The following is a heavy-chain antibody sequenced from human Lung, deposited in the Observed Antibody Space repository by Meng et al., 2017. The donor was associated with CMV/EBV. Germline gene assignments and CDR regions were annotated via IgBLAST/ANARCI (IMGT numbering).Heavy chain of an antibody. J-gene: IGHJ4*02. CDR1: YG. CDR3: ARGGMMWRSGIVIEPANAYDF. V-gene: IGHV1-18*01. D-gene: IGHD2/OR15-2a*01. Sequence: YGISWGRQAPGQGPEYRGWISDYNGNKDYAQKFQGRVTMTTESSTNTAFMELRGLRSDDTAVYYCARGGMMWRSGIVIEPANAYDFWGQGTLVTVSS. CDR2: ISDYNGNK.